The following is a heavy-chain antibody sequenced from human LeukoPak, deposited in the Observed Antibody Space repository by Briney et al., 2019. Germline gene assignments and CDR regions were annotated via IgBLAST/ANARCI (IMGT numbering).Heavy chain of an antibody. V-gene: IGHV3-23*01. Sequence: GGSLRLSCAASGFTFSSYAMSWVRQAPGKGLQWVSTIPSGGGTYYADSVKGRFTISRDNSKNTLYLQMNSLRAEDTAVYYCAKPRSGYDWGNFDYWGQGTLVTVSS. CDR2: IPSGGGT. CDR3: AKPRSGYDWGNFDY. J-gene: IGHJ4*02. CDR1: GFTFSSYA. D-gene: IGHD5-12*01.